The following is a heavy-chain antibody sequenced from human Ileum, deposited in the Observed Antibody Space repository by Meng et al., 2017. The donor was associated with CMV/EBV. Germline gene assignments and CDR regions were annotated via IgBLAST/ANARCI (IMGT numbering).Heavy chain of an antibody. CDR2: IYVSVGT. V-gene: IGHV4-4*07. D-gene: IGHD3-3*01. Sequence: QVPLLGSGPGLVKPSETLAPTCSVSVGSMSGYYWGWSRRPAGKGLEWIGRIYVSVGTDYNPSLKSRATMSVDTSKKQFSLRLTSVTAADTAVYFCAREVDVDGAVPQKGGYYYDYWGQGILVTVSS. CDR1: VGSMSGYY. CDR3: AREVDVDGAVPQKGGYYYDY. J-gene: IGHJ4*02.